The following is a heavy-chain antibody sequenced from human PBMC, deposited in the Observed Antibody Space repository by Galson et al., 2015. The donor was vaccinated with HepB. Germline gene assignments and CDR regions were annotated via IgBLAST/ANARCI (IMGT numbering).Heavy chain of an antibody. Sequence: SVKVSCKASGYTFTGYYMHWVRQAPGQGLEWMGWINPNSGGTNYAQKFQGRVTMTRDTSISTAYMELSRLRSDDTAVYYCLSSGGNSGSYYYYYYMDVWGKGTTVTVSS. D-gene: IGHD4-23*01. V-gene: IGHV1-2*02. CDR1: GYTFTGYY. J-gene: IGHJ6*03. CDR3: LSSGGNSGSYYYYYYMDV. CDR2: INPNSGGT.